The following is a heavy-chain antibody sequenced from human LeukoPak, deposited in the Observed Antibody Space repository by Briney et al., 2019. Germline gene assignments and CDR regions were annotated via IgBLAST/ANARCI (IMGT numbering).Heavy chain of an antibody. CDR2: IWYDGSNK. CDR1: GFTFSSYG. D-gene: IGHD2-15*01. J-gene: IGHJ4*02. V-gene: IGHV3-33*01. CDR3: ARDPPYCSGGSCYGRNFDY. Sequence: GGSLGLSCAASGFTFSSYGMHWVRQAPGKGLEWVAVIWYDGSNKYYADSVKGRFTISRDNSKNTLYLQMNSLRAEDTAVYYCARDPPYCSGGSCYGRNFDYWGQGTLVTVSS.